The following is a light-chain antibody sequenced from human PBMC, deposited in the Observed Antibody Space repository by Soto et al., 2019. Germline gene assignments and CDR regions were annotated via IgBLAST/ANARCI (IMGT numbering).Light chain of an antibody. CDR1: QSVSSSY. V-gene: IGKV3-20*01. Sequence: NVLTESPCTLSLSPGERATLSCRASQSVSSSYLAWYQQKPGQAPRLLISGTSSRATGIPDRFGGSGSGTDFTLTISRLEPEDFAVYYCQQYDNLWGAFGPGTKVDIK. CDR3: QQYDNLWGA. J-gene: IGKJ3*01. CDR2: GTS.